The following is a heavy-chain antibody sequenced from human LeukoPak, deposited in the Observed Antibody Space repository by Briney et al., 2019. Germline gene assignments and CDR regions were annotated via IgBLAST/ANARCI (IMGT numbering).Heavy chain of an antibody. Sequence: GASLKISCKGSGYSFTSYWIGWVRQMPGKGLEWMGIIYPGDSDTRYSPSFQGQVTISADKSISTAYLQWSSLKASDTAMYYCARGGTDDFWSGYTLPGYFDYWGQGTLVTVSS. CDR3: ARGGTDDFWSGYTLPGYFDY. CDR1: GYSFTSYW. V-gene: IGHV5-51*01. CDR2: IYPGDSDT. J-gene: IGHJ4*02. D-gene: IGHD3-3*01.